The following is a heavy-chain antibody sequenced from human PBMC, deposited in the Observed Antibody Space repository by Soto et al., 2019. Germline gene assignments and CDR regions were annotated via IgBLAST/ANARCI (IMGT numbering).Heavy chain of an antibody. J-gene: IGHJ4*02. D-gene: IGHD1-1*01. CDR2: ISYDGSNK. CDR1: GFTFSSYG. Sequence: GGSLRLSCAASGFTFSSYGMHWVRQAPGKGLEWVAVISYDGSNKYYADSVKGRFTISRDNSKNTLYLQMNSLRAEDTAVYYCAKDWDWMNYFDYWGQGTLVTVSS. V-gene: IGHV3-30*18. CDR3: AKDWDWMNYFDY.